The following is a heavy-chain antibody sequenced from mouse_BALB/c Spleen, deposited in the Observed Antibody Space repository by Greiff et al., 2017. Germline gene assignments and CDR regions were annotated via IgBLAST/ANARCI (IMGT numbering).Heavy chain of an antibody. CDR3: NAYYGNPWFAY. CDR1: GFNIKDYY. CDR2: IDPENGDT. Sequence: VQLKESGAELVRSGASVKLSCTASGFNIKDYYMHWVKQRPEQGLEWIGWIDPENGDTEYAPKFQGKATMTADTSSNTAYLQLSSLTSEDTAVYYCNAYYGNPWFAYWGQGTLVTVSA. V-gene: IGHV14-4*02. D-gene: IGHD2-1*01. J-gene: IGHJ3*01.